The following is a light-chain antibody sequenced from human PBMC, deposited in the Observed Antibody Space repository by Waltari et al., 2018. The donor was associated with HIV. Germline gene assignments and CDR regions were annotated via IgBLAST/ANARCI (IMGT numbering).Light chain of an antibody. Sequence: DIVLTQSPATLSLSPGERATLSCRASQSVSSYLAWYQQKPGQAPRLLIYDASNRATGIPARFSGSGSGTDVTLTISSLEPEDFAVYYCQQRSNWPPDTFGQGTKLEIK. CDR1: QSVSSY. V-gene: IGKV3-11*01. CDR3: QQRSNWPPDT. CDR2: DAS. J-gene: IGKJ2*01.